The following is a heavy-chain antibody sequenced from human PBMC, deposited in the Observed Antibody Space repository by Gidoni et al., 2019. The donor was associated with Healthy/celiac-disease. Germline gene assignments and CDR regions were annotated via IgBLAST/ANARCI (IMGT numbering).Heavy chain of an antibody. Sequence: EVQLVESGGGLVQPGGSMRLSCAASGFTVSSNYMSWVRQAPGKGLEWVSVIYSGGITYYADSVKVRFTISRDNSKNTLYLQMNSLRAEDTAVYYCARGGAIPFEPYDAFYIWGQGTMVTVSS. V-gene: IGHV3-66*01. D-gene: IGHD2-2*02. J-gene: IGHJ3*02. CDR1: GFTVSSNY. CDR2: IYSGGIT. CDR3: ARGGAIPFEPYDAFYI.